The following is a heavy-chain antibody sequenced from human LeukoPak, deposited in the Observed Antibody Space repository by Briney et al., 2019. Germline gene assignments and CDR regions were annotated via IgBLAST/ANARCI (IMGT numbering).Heavy chain of an antibody. J-gene: IGHJ4*02. CDR3: ASQESSTSYYFDY. V-gene: IGHV4-34*01. Sequence: PSETLSLTCAVYGGSFGGYYWSWIRQPPGKGLEWIGEINHSGSTNYNPSLKSRVTISVDTSKNQFSLKLSSVTAADTAVYYCASQESSTSYYFDYWGQGTLVTVSS. D-gene: IGHD2-2*01. CDR1: GGSFGGYY. CDR2: INHSGST.